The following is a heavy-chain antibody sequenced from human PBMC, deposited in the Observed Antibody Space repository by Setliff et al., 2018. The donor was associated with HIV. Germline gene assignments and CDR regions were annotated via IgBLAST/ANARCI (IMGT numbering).Heavy chain of an antibody. CDR1: GCTFVHFD. CDR2: MTPLTAST. D-gene: IGHD2-8*01. Sequence: ASVKVSCKTSGCTFVHFDIDWVRHAPGQGLEWIGWMTPLTASTGYSRKFQGRVTLTRDLSTGTAYMELNSLISNDTAVYYCARAPARANGVFDFWGQGSLVTVSS. J-gene: IGHJ4*01. V-gene: IGHV1-8*02. CDR3: ARAPARANGVFDF.